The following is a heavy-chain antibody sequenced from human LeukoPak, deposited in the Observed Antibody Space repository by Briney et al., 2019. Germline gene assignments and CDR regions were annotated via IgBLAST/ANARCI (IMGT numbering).Heavy chain of an antibody. V-gene: IGHV3-66*01. J-gene: IGHJ6*02. CDR1: GFSVDYNY. Sequence: SGGSLRLSCAASGFSVDYNYMTWVRQAPGRGLEWVASIDDTGTHYAASVKGRFDISRDISKNTVSLHLNNVRADDTGLYFCARESGSLTKVTYYGLDIWGPGTTVAVTS. CDR2: IDDTGT. CDR3: ARESGSLTKVTYYGLDI. D-gene: IGHD3-3*01.